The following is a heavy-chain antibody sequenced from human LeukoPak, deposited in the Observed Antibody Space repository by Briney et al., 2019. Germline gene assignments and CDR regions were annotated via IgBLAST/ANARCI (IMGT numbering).Heavy chain of an antibody. CDR3: VKVDT. D-gene: IGHD5-18*01. J-gene: IGHJ4*02. Sequence: RGSLRLSCVASGFTFSTSGIHWVRQSPGKGLDWVAFIRNDGNKKNYAESVKGRFTISRDNSKNTLYLQMDSLSAEDTAVYYCVKVDTWGQGTLVTVSS. CDR2: IRNDGNKK. V-gene: IGHV3-30*02. CDR1: GFTFSTSG.